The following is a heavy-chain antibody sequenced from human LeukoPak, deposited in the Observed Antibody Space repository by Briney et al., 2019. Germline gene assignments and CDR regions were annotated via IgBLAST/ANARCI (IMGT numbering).Heavy chain of an antibody. CDR2: INSNSGDT. V-gene: IGHV1-2*02. Sequence: GASVKVSRKASGYTFTAFYFHWVRQAPGQGLEWMGWINSNSGDTNYEQKFQGRVTMTRDTSISTAYMEVGGLRSDDTAVYYCAREGLVCSSSSCHYLDSWGQGTLVTVSS. CDR1: GYTFTAFY. CDR3: AREGLVCSSSSCHYLDS. J-gene: IGHJ4*02. D-gene: IGHD2-2*01.